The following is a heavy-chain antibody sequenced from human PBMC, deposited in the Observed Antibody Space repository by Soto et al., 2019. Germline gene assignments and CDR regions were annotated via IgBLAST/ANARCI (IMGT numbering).Heavy chain of an antibody. CDR3: AGPVGGYQVLFGTWYGTRSDY. Sequence: AGSLRLCCAASRPSVRSYPMTWVRQAPGKGLEWVSAISGSGDTTLYAASVRGRLTISRDNSKNKVYLDMSSLRAEDTALYYCAGPVGGYQVLFGTWYGTRSDYWGQGTLVTVSS. V-gene: IGHV3-23*01. CDR2: ISGSGDTT. D-gene: IGHD6-13*01. CDR1: RPSVRSYP. J-gene: IGHJ4*02.